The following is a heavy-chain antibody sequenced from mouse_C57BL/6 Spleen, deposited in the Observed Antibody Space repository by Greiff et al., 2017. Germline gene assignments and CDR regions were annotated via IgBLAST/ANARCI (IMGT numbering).Heavy chain of an antibody. D-gene: IGHD2-4*01. CDR1: GYTFTSYW. CDR3: ARYYDYDVGLAY. J-gene: IGHJ3*01. Sequence: QVQLQQPGAELVMPGASVKLSCKASGYTFTSYWMHWVKQRPGQGLAWIGEIDPSDSYTNYNQKFKGKSTLTVDKSSSTAYMQLSSLTSEDSAVYYCARYYDYDVGLAYWGQGTLVTVSA. CDR2: IDPSDSYT. V-gene: IGHV1-69*01.